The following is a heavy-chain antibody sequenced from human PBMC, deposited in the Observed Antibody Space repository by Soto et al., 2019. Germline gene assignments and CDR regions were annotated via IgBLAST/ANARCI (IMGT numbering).Heavy chain of an antibody. CDR1: GFTSARSA. Sequence: GASVKVSCKASGFTSARSAVQWVRQARGQRLEWIGWIVVGSGNTNYAQEFQERVTISRGMSTSTAYMELSSLRSEDTAVYYCAADFHPDATVTTKWWGMDVWGKGTTVTVPS. CDR2: IVVGSGNT. J-gene: IGHJ6*04. D-gene: IGHD4-17*01. CDR3: AADFHPDATVTTKWWGMDV. V-gene: IGHV1-58*01.